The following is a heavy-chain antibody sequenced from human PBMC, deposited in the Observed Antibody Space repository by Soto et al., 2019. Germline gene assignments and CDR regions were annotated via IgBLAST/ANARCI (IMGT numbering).Heavy chain of an antibody. CDR3: ARRYGTTFDY. Sequence: SETLSLTCTVSGGSISGHYWSWIRQPPGKGLEWIGYIYYSGSTNYNPSLKSRVTISVDTSKNQFSLKLSSVTAADTAVYYCARRYGTTFDYWGQGTLVTVS. V-gene: IGHV4-59*11. CDR2: IYYSGST. J-gene: IGHJ4*02. D-gene: IGHD1-7*01. CDR1: GGSISGHY.